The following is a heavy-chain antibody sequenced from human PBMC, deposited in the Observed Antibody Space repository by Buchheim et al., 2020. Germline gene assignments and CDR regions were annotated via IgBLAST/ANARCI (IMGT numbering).Heavy chain of an antibody. CDR1: GFSFSTSG. J-gene: IGHJ5*02. D-gene: IGHD3-16*01. V-gene: IGHV3-48*03. CDR2: IGSSGTDT. CDR3: ACKLGSNPYSS. Sequence: EVQLVESGGGLVQPGGSLRLSCAASGFSFSTSGMNWVRQAPGKGLEWVSYIGSSGTDTDYADSVRGRFTMSRDNAKNSLYLQMSSLRPEDSAVYYGACKLGSNPYSSWGQGT.